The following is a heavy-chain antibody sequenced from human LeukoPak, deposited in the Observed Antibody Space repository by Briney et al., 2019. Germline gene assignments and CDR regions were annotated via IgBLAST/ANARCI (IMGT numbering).Heavy chain of an antibody. V-gene: IGHV3-30-3*01. D-gene: IGHD6-13*01. J-gene: IGHJ2*01. CDR2: ISYDGSTR. CDR1: GFTFSTYA. CDR3: ARVSYSNTSAYWYFDL. Sequence: QPGGSLRLSCAASGFTFSTYAMHWVRQAPGKGLEWVAVISYDGSTRYYADSVKGRFTISRDNSKNTLYLQMNTLRTEDTALYYCARVSYSNTSAYWYFDLWGRGTLVTVSS.